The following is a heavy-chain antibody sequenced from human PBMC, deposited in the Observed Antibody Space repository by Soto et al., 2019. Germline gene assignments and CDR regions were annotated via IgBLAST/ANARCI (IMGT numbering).Heavy chain of an antibody. V-gene: IGHV3-7*03. Sequence: HPGGSLRLSCAASGFTFSSYWMSWVRQAPGKGLEWVANIKQDGSEKYYVDSVKGRFTISRDNAKNSLYLQMNSLRAEDTAVYYCARVGGYYYDSSGYCFDYWGQGTLVTVSS. J-gene: IGHJ4*02. CDR1: GFTFSSYW. CDR3: ARVGGYYYDSSGYCFDY. D-gene: IGHD3-22*01. CDR2: IKQDGSEK.